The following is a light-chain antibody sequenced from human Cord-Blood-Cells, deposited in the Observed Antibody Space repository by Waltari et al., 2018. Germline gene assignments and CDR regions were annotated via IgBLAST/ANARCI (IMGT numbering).Light chain of an antibody. CDR3: QQYNNWPPTWT. V-gene: IGKV3-15*01. CDR1: QSVSSN. J-gene: IGKJ1*01. CDR2: GAS. Sequence: EIVITQSPATLSASPGERATLSCRASQSVSSNLAWYQQKPGQAPRLLIYGASTRATGIPARFSGSGSGTEFTLTISSLQSEDFAVYYCQQYNNWPPTWTFGQGTKVEIK.